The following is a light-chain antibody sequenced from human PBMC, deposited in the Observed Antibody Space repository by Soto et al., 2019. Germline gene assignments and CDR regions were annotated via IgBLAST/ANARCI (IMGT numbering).Light chain of an antibody. V-gene: IGLV2-14*01. J-gene: IGLJ1*01. Sequence: QSVLTQPASVSESPGQSITISCTGSSSDVGAYNFVSWYQHHPGRAPKLILYEVTTRPSGVSSRFSGSKSGNTASLTISGLQADDEATYYCSSYTSTNTPYVFGTGTKVTVL. CDR3: SSYTSTNTPYV. CDR2: EVT. CDR1: SSDVGAYNF.